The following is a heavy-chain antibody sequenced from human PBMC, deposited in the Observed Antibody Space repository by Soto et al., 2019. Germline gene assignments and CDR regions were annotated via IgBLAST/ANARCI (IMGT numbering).Heavy chain of an antibody. CDR2: MSYDGTNT. Sequence: GGSLRLSCAASGFTFSSYGMHWVRQAPGKGLEWVAVMSYDGTNTDYADSVKGRFTISRDNSKNTLYLQMNRLRAEETAVYYCAKVAQANCGSNYFDYWGQGTLVTVSS. V-gene: IGHV3-30*18. CDR1: GFTFSSYG. D-gene: IGHD7-27*01. J-gene: IGHJ4*02. CDR3: AKVAQANCGSNYFDY.